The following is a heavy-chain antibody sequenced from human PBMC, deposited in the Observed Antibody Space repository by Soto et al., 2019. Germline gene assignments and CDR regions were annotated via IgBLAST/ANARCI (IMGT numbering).Heavy chain of an antibody. CDR1: GGSVSSGSYY. D-gene: IGHD2-21*02. V-gene: IGHV4-61*01. CDR2: IYYSGST. J-gene: IGHJ3*02. CDR3: AREPLAYCGVDRIDAFYI. Sequence: QVQLQESGPRLVKPSETLSLTCTVSGGSVSSGSYYWSWIRQPPGKGLEWSGYIYYSGSTNYNPSLKSRVTISVDTSKNRFSLKLSSVTATDTAMDYCAREPLAYCGVDRIDAFYIWGQGTMVTVSS.